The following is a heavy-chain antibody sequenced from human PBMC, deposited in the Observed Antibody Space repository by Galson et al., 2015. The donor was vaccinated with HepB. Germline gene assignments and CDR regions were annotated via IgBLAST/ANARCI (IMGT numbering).Heavy chain of an antibody. Sequence: SLRLSCAASQFTFGSYAMSWVRRAPGKGLEWVSSIDTSGRKTNYADSVKGRFTISRDDSMSTLWLQMNSLRAEDTAIYYGARSRVEGTGTGAFDIWGQGTMVTVSS. CDR2: IDTSGRKT. J-gene: IGHJ3*02. CDR3: ARSRVEGTGTGAFDI. CDR1: QFTFGSYA. D-gene: IGHD3/OR15-3a*01. V-gene: IGHV3-23*01.